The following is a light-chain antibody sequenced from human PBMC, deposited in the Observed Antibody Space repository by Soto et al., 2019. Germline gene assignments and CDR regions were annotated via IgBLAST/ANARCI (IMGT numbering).Light chain of an antibody. Sequence: EIVLTQSPATLSLSPGEGATLSFSASQSVISYLAWYQQKPGQAPRLLIYDASNRATGIPARFSGSGSGTDFTLTISSLEPEDFAVYYCQQRSNRPPITFGQGTRLEIK. CDR3: QQRSNRPPIT. CDR1: QSVISY. CDR2: DAS. J-gene: IGKJ5*01. V-gene: IGKV3-11*01.